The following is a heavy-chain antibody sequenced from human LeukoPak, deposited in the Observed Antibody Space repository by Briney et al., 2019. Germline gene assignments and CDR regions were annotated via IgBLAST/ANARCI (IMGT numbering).Heavy chain of an antibody. D-gene: IGHD5-24*01. CDR1: GGSISSSSYY. CDR2: IYYSGST. Sequence: SETLSLTCTVSGGSISSSSYYWGWIRQPPGKGLEWIGSIYYSGSTYHNPSLKSRVTISVDTSKNQFSLKLSSVTAADTAVYYCARRRDGYNGNWYFDLWGRGTLVTVSS. CDR3: ARRRDGYNGNWYFDL. V-gene: IGHV4-39*07. J-gene: IGHJ2*01.